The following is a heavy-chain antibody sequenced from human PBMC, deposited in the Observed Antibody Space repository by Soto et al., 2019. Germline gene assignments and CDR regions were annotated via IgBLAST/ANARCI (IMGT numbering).Heavy chain of an antibody. V-gene: IGHV1-18*01. Sequence: QVQLVQSGAEVKKPGASVKVSCKASGYTFSSYAIIWVRQAPGQGLEWMGWISAYTGNTNYAQTLQGRVTLTTDTFTSTAYMELRTLRSNDTAEYYFARGNLPRGAKHVLFGPWGQGTLVTVSS. J-gene: IGHJ5*02. D-gene: IGHD3-10*01. CDR1: GYTFSSYA. CDR2: ISAYTGNT. CDR3: ARGNLPRGAKHVLFGP.